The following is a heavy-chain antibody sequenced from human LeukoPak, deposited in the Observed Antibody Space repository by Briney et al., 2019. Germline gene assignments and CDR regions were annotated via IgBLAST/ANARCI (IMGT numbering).Heavy chain of an antibody. CDR2: ISGSGGST. Sequence: PGGSLRLPCAASGFTFSSYAMSWVRQAPGKGLEWVSAISGSGGSTYYADSVKGRCTISRDNSKNTLYLQMNSLRAEDTAVYYCAKDLLGIAAAGDEFDYWGQGTLVTVSS. D-gene: IGHD6-13*01. CDR3: AKDLLGIAAAGDEFDY. J-gene: IGHJ4*02. CDR1: GFTFSSYA. V-gene: IGHV3-23*01.